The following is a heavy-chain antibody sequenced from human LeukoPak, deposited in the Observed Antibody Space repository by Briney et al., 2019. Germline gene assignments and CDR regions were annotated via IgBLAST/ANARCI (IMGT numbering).Heavy chain of an antibody. CDR1: GYTFTGYY. D-gene: IGHD6-19*01. CDR2: INPNSGGT. Sequence: ASVKVSCKASGYTFTGYYMHWVRQAPGQGLEWMGWINPNSGGTNYAQKFQGRVTMTRDTSISTAYMELSRLRSDDTAVYYCARGRVAGTKAYWYFDLWGRGTLVTVSS. J-gene: IGHJ2*01. V-gene: IGHV1-2*02. CDR3: ARGRVAGTKAYWYFDL.